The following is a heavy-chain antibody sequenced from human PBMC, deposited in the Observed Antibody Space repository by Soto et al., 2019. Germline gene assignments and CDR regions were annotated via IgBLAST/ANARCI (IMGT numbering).Heavy chain of an antibody. D-gene: IGHD1-1*01. Sequence: SETLSLTCAVSGGSISSSNWWSWVRQPPGKGLEWIGEIYHSGSTNYNPSLKSRVTISVDKSKNQFSLKLSSVTAADTAVYYCASLGKSKNWNDRGGPYYFDYWGQGTLVTVSS. CDR2: IYHSGST. J-gene: IGHJ4*02. CDR1: GGSISSSNW. V-gene: IGHV4-4*02. CDR3: ASLGKSKNWNDRGGPYYFDY.